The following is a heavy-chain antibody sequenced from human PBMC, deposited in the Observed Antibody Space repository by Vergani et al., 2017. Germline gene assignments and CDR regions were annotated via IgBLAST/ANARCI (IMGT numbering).Heavy chain of an antibody. V-gene: IGHV1-24*01. D-gene: IGHD3-10*01. CDR1: GYTLTELS. CDR2: FDPEDGET. J-gene: IGHJ4*02. Sequence: QVQLVQSGAEVKKPGASVKVSCKVSGYTLTELSMHWVRQAPGKGLEWMGGFDPEDGETIYAQKFQGRVTITEDTSTDTAYMELSSLRSEDTAVYYCATGFSGRVLWFGESYYFDYWGQGTLVTVSS. CDR3: ATGFSGRVLWFGESYYFDY.